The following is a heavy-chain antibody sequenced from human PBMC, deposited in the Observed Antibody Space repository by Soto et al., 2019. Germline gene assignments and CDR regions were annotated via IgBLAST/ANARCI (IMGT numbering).Heavy chain of an antibody. Sequence: GVLRLSCAASGLNFEKCSMNWVRQPPGKGPEWLASISPASTYIRYADSVKGRFTISRGNARNSLSLQMMSLRADDTAMYYCAADTGDIEVVPATTWGQGTLVTVSS. CDR3: AADTGDIEVVPATT. D-gene: IGHD2-15*01. J-gene: IGHJ4*02. V-gene: IGHV3-21*04. CDR1: GLNFEKCS. CDR2: ISPASTYI.